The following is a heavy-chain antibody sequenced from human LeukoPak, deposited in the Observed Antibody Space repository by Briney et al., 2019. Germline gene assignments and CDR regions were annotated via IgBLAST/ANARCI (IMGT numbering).Heavy chain of an antibody. V-gene: IGHV3-48*03. D-gene: IGHD6-13*01. J-gene: IGHJ4*02. CDR2: ISSSGSII. CDR1: GFTFSSYE. CDR3: ARVHISSLALIDY. Sequence: PGGSLRLSCAASGFTFSSYEMNWVRQAPGKGLEWLSYISSSGSIIYYADPVKGRFTISRDNAKNSLYLQMNSLRAEDTAVYYCARVHISSLALIDYWGQGTLVTVSS.